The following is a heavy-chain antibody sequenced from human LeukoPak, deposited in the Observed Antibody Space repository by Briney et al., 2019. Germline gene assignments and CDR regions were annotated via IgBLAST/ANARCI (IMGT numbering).Heavy chain of an antibody. CDR3: ARRGYYGSGSYLDY. Sequence: SETLSLTCTVSGGSISSSSYYWGWIRQPPGKGLEWIGSIYYSGSTYYNPSPKSRVTISVDTSKNQFALKLSSVTAADTAVYYCARRGYYGSGSYLDYWGQGTLVTVSS. CDR2: IYYSGST. V-gene: IGHV4-39*01. CDR1: GGSISSSSYY. D-gene: IGHD3-10*01. J-gene: IGHJ4*02.